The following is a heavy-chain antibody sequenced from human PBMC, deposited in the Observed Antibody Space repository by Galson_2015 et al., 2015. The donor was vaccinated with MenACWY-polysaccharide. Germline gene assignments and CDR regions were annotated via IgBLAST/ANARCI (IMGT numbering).Heavy chain of an antibody. V-gene: IGHV1-8*02. Sequence: SVKVSCKASGYTFTSYDINWVRQAPGQGPEWMGWMNPNSGNTCYAQKFQGRVAMTSDTSISTVYMELSSLRAEDTAVYYCARGGGWWLRANWGQGTLVTVSS. CDR2: MNPNSGNT. CDR1: GYTFTSYD. D-gene: IGHD5-12*01. J-gene: IGHJ4*02. CDR3: ARGGGWWLRAN.